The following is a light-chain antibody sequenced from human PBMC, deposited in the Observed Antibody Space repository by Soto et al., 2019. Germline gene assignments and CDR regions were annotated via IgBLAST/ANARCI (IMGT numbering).Light chain of an antibody. CDR1: NIGSKS. V-gene: IGLV3-21*02. CDR2: DDG. CDR3: QVWDSSSDRLYV. J-gene: IGLJ1*01. Sequence: SYELTQPPSVSVAPGQTARITCGGNNIGSKSVHWYQQKPGQAPVLVVYDDGDRPSGIPERFSGSNSGNTATLTISRVEAGDEAAYYCQVWDSSSDRLYVFGTGTKLTVL.